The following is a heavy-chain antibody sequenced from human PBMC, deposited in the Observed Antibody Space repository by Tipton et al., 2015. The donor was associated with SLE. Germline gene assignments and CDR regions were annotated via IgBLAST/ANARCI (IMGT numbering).Heavy chain of an antibody. J-gene: IGHJ4*02. CDR3: AKARGSDY. CDR2: IRFDGAKT. Sequence: SLRLSCATSGFTFSAYGLHWVRQAPGKGLQWVTFIRFDGAKTYYTDSVKGRFTISRDNSKNTLYLQMNSLRVEDTAVYYCAKARGSDYWGQGTLVTVSS. D-gene: IGHD3-10*01. CDR1: GFTFSAYG. V-gene: IGHV3-30*02.